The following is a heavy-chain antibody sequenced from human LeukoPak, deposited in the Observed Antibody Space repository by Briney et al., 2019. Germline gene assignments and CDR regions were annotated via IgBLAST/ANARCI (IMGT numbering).Heavy chain of an antibody. CDR2: IYHSGST. V-gene: IGHV4-30-2*01. J-gene: IGHJ5*02. CDR1: GGSISSGGYS. D-gene: IGHD3-22*01. Sequence: SQTLSLTCAVSGGSISSGGYSWSWIRQPPGKGLEWIGYIYHSGSTYYNPSLKSRVTISVDRSKNQFSLKLSSVTAADTAVYYCARAVGSSGPYNWFNPWGQGTLVTVSS. CDR3: ARAVGSSGPYNWFNP.